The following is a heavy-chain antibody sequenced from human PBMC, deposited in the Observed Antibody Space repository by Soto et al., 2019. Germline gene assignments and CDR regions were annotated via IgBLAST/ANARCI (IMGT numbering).Heavy chain of an antibody. J-gene: IGHJ6*02. CDR3: AASRGFDSSGYSGYYYGMDV. Sequence: EVQLVESGGGLVQPGRSLRLFCAASGFTFDDYAMHWVRQRPGRGLEWVSGITWNSDEIGYPDSVKGRFSISRDNAKKYLYLQMNSLRPDDTALYYCAASRGFDSSGYSGYYYGMDVWGQGTTVTVSS. D-gene: IGHD3-22*01. CDR1: GFTFDDYA. V-gene: IGHV3-9*01. CDR2: ITWNSDEI.